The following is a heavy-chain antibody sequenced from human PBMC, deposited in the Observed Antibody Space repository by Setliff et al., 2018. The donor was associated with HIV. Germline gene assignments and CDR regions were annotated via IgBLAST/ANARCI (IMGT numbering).Heavy chain of an antibody. CDR2: IYHAGNT. V-gene: IGHV4-38-2*02. CDR3: ARPLTTSYYFWGEAFAI. Sequence: SETLSLTCTVTGYSISSGYYWAWTRQPPGKGLEWIGYIYHAGNTYYNPSLRSRVTISVDTSKNQFSLELTSVTATDTAVYYCARPLTTSYYFWGEAFAIWGQGTMVTVSS. J-gene: IGHJ3*02. CDR1: GYSISSGYY. D-gene: IGHD3-10*02.